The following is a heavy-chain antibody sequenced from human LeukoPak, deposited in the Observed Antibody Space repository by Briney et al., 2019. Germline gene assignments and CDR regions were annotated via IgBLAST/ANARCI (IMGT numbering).Heavy chain of an antibody. V-gene: IGHV4-4*07. Sequence: SETLSLTCTVSGGSISSYYWSWIRQPAGKGLEWIGRIYTSGSTNYNPSLKSRVTMSVDTSKNQFSLKLSSVTAADTAVYYCARAGYCTNGVCPPWVWFDPWGQGTLVTVSS. CDR3: ARAGYCTNGVCPPWVWFDP. D-gene: IGHD2-8*01. J-gene: IGHJ5*02. CDR2: IYTSGST. CDR1: GGSISSYY.